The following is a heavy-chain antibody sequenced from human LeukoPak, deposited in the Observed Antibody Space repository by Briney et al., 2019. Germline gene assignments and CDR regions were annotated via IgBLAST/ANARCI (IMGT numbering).Heavy chain of an antibody. J-gene: IGHJ4*02. Sequence: SETLSLTCTVSGGSISIYSWSWIRQPPGKGLEWIGYIYYSGSTNYNPSLKSRVTISVDTSKNQFSLKLSSVTAADTAVYYCAREHCSGGSCYSDDWGQGTLVTVSS. V-gene: IGHV4-59*01. D-gene: IGHD2-15*01. CDR2: IYYSGST. CDR3: AREHCSGGSCYSDD. CDR1: GGSISIYS.